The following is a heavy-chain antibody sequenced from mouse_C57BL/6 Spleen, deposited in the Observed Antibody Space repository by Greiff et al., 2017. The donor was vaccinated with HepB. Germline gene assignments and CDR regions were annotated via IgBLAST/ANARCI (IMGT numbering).Heavy chain of an antibody. CDR2: IYPRSGNT. J-gene: IGHJ2*01. CDR3: ARFATTVVATENYCDY. D-gene: IGHD1-1*01. V-gene: IGHV1-81*01. CDR1: GYTFTSYG. Sequence: VQLQQSGAELARPGASVKLSCKASGYTFTSYGISWVKQRTGQGLEWIGEIYPRSGNTYYNEKFKGKATLTADKSSSTAYMALRSLTSEDSAVYFCARFATTVVATENYCDYWGQGTTLTVSS.